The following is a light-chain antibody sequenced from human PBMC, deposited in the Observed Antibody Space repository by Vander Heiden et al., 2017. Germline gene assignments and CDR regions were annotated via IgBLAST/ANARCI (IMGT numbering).Light chain of an antibody. V-gene: IGKV4-1*01. CDR1: QSPFYASNIQSR. Sequence: DLVMTQSPDSLAVSLCERATINCKSSQSPFYASNIQSRLAWYQRKPGQPPKLLIYWASTRQSGVPDRFSGSGSGTDFTLTISSLQAEDVAVYYCQQYYSSPWTFGQGTKVEIK. CDR3: QQYYSSPWT. J-gene: IGKJ1*01. CDR2: WAS.